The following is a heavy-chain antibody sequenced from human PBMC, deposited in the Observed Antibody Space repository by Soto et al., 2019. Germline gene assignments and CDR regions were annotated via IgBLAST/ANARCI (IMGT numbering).Heavy chain of an antibody. J-gene: IGHJ4*02. CDR2: FDPEDGET. V-gene: IGHV1-24*01. Sequence: ASVKVSCKVSGYTLTELSMHWVRQAPGKGLEWMGGFDPEDGETIYAQKFQGRVTMTEDTSTDTAYMELSSLRSEDTAVYYCATDSRERGIEAIFAHYWGQGTLVTVSS. CDR3: ATDSRERGIEAIFAHY. D-gene: IGHD3-3*01. CDR1: GYTLTELS.